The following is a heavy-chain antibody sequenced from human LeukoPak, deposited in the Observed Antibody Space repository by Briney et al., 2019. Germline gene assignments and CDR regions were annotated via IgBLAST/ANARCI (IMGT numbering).Heavy chain of an antibody. D-gene: IGHD3-22*01. CDR3: ERSERIIMILGGAFDI. V-gene: IGHV4-59*08. CDR2: IYYSGST. J-gene: IGHJ3*02. Sequence: PSETLSLTCTVSGDSISSYYWSWIRQPPGKGLEWIGYIYYSGSTNYSPSLKSRVTISVDTSKNQFSLKLSSVTAADTAVYYCERSERIIMILGGAFDIWGQGTVVTVSS. CDR1: GDSISSYY.